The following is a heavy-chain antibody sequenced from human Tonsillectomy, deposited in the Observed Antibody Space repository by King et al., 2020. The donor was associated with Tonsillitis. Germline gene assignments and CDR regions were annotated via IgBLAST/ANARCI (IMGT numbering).Heavy chain of an antibody. J-gene: IGHJ5*02. Sequence: VQLVESGGGLVQPGGSLRLSCAVSGFTFSNYAMFWVRQAPGKGLEWVSGISGGADSTYYANSVKGRFTISRDNSKDTVYLQLNRLRAEDTAVYYCEKVMYSSGGYETSGFDPWGQGTLVTVSS. CDR3: EKVMYSSGGYETSGFDP. V-gene: IGHV3-23*04. D-gene: IGHD6-19*01. CDR2: ISGGADST. CDR1: GFTFSNYA.